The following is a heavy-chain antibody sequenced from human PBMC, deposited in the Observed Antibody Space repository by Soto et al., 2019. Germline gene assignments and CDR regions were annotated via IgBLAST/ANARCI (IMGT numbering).Heavy chain of an antibody. CDR1: GFTFSSYS. Sequence: PGGSLRLSCAASGFTFSSYSMNWVRQAPGKGLEWVSFIGSSSGSTYYADSVKGRFTISRDNSKNSLYLQMNSLRTEDTALYYCAKVGQLWSHVSWSFDYWGQGTLVTVSS. D-gene: IGHD5-18*01. CDR2: IGSSSGST. CDR3: AKVGQLWSHVSWSFDY. J-gene: IGHJ4*02. V-gene: IGHV3-21*04.